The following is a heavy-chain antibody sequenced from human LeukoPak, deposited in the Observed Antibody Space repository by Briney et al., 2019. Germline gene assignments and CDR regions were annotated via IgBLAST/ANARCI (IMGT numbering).Heavy chain of an antibody. D-gene: IGHD5-24*01. V-gene: IGHV1-2*02. CDR1: GYTFTGYY. CDR3: ARFWRWPKAALDY. J-gene: IGHJ4*02. CDR2: INPKSGGT. Sequence: ASVKVSCKASGYTFTGYYMHWVRQAPGQGLEWMGWINPKSGGTNYPQKFQGRVTMTRDTSISTAYMELSRLRSDDTAVYYCARFWRWPKAALDYWGQGTLVTVSS.